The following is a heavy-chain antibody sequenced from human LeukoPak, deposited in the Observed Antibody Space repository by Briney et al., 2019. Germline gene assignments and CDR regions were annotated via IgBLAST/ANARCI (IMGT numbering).Heavy chain of an antibody. D-gene: IGHD2/OR15-2a*01. J-gene: IGHJ6*02. CDR3: ARESKVSLGYYYYGMDV. Sequence: ASVKVSCKASGYTFTSYYMHWVRQAPGQGLEWMGIINPSGGSTSYAQKFQGRVTMTRDTSTSTVYMELSSLRSEDTAVYYCARESKVSLGYYYYGMDVWGQGTTVTVSS. CDR2: INPSGGST. V-gene: IGHV1-46*01. CDR1: GYTFTSYY.